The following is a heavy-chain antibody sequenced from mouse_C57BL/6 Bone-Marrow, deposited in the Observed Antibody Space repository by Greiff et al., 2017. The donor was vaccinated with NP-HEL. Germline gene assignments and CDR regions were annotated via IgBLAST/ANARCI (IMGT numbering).Heavy chain of an antibody. CDR2: INPNNGGT. J-gene: IGHJ1*03. CDR3: AREQTTRYFYV. Sequence: EVQLQQSGPELVKPGASVKMSCKASGYTFTDYNMNWVTQSHGKSLEWIGYINPNNGGTSYNNKFKGKATLTVNKSSSTAYMELRSLTAEDSAVYYCAREQTTRYFYVWGTGTTVTVAS. CDR1: GYTFTDYN. V-gene: IGHV1-22*01.